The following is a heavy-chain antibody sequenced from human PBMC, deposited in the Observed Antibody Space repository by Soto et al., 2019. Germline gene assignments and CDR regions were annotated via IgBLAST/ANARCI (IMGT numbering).Heavy chain of an antibody. D-gene: IGHD4-17*01. CDR1: GFTFSNAW. Sequence: SCAASGFTFSNAWMSWVRQAPGKGLEWVGRIKSKTDGGTTDYAAPVKGRFTISRDDSKNTLYLQMNSLKTEDTAVYYCTTTPVYGGNNDACDIWGQGTMVTVSS. J-gene: IGHJ3*02. CDR2: IKSKTDGGTT. V-gene: IGHV3-15*01. CDR3: TTTPVYGGNNDACDI.